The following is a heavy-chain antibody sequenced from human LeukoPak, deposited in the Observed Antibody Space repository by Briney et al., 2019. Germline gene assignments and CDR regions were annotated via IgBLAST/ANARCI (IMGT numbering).Heavy chain of an antibody. D-gene: IGHD4-23*01. Sequence: SETLSLTCAVYGGSFSGYYWSWIRQPPGKGLEWIGEINHSGSTNYNPSLKSRVTISVDTSKNQFSLKLSSVTAADTAVYYCARLNYGGGDYWGQGTLVTVSS. CDR1: GGSFSGYY. CDR3: ARLNYGGGDY. CDR2: INHSGST. J-gene: IGHJ4*02. V-gene: IGHV4-34*01.